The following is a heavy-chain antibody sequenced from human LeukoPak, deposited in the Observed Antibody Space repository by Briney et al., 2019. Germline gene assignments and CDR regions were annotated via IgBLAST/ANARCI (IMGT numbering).Heavy chain of an antibody. CDR1: GYTFTSYG. CDR3: ARDTHGTYSSSWHYYYYGMDV. Sequence: ASVKVSCKASGYTFTSYGISWVRQAPGQGVEWMGWISAYNGNTNYAQKLQGRVTMTTDTSTSTAYMELRSLRSDDTAVYYCARDTHGTYSSSWHYYYYGMDVWGQGTTVTVSS. J-gene: IGHJ6*02. CDR2: ISAYNGNT. V-gene: IGHV1-18*01. D-gene: IGHD6-13*01.